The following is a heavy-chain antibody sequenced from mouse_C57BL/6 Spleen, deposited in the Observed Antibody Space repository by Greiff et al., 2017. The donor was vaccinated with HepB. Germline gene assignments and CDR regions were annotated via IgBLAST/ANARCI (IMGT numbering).Heavy chain of an antibody. D-gene: IGHD1-1*01. CDR3: ARRGVVAFYYFDY. J-gene: IGHJ2*01. Sequence: VQLQQSGAELVKPGASVKISCKASGYAFSSYWMNWVKQRPGKGLEWIGQIYPGDGDTNYNGKFKGKATLTADKSSSTAYMQLSSLTSEDSAVYFCARRGVVAFYYFDYWGQGTTLTVSS. CDR1: GYAFSSYW. V-gene: IGHV1-80*01. CDR2: IYPGDGDT.